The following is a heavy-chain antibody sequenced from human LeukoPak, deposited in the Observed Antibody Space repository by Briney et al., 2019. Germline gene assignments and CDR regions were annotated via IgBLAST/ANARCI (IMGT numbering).Heavy chain of an antibody. J-gene: IGHJ4*02. CDR1: GGTFSSYA. CDR2: IIPIFGTA. CDR3: ARAEGIAARQKFDY. V-gene: IGHV1-69*06. Sequence: GASVKVSCKASGGTFSSYAISWVRQAPGQGLEWMGGIIPIFGTANYAQKFQGRVTITADKSTSTAYMKLSSLRSEDTAVYYCARAEGIAARQKFDYWGQGTLVTVSS. D-gene: IGHD6-6*01.